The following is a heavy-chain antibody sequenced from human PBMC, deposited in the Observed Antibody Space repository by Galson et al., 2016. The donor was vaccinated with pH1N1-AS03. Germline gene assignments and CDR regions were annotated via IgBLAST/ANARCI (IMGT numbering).Heavy chain of an antibody. V-gene: IGHV4-39*07. D-gene: IGHD1-1*01. J-gene: IGHJ4*02. CDR1: GDSVISKNYY. CDR2: ISFRGSS. Sequence: ETLSLTCSVSGDSVISKNYYWGWVRQPPGKGLEWIGSISFRGSSYYNPSLKSRVRISIDESNNQFSLDLNSATAADTALYYCVMDTTTWMRFDYWGQGVLVIVSS. CDR3: VMDTTTWMRFDY.